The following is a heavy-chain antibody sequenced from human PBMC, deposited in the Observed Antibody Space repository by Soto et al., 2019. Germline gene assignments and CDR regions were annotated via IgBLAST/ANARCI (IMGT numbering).Heavy chain of an antibody. CDR2: MSSGFYT. CDR1: GLNVTRNY. D-gene: IGHD2-21*01. J-gene: IGHJ5*02. V-gene: IGHV3-53*01. Sequence: EVQLVESGGGLIQRGGSLRLSCAASGLNVTRNYMSWVRQAPGKGLEWVSVMSSGFYTYYADYVKGRFTISRDNSKNTLFLQINSLITEHTAVYYCARLFGRDGWVDPWGQGTLVTVSS. CDR3: ARLFGRDGWVDP.